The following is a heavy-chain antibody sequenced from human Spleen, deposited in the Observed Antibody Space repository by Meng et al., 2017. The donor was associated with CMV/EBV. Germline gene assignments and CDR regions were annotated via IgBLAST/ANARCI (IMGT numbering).Heavy chain of an antibody. D-gene: IGHD2-15*01. V-gene: IGHV1-2*02. CDR3: ARVKRYCTGGSCSSTGYYGMDV. CDR1: GYTFTGYY. Sequence: ASVKVSCKASGYTFTGYYMHWVRQAPGQGLEWMGWINPNSGGTNYAQKCQGRVTMTRDTSISTAYMELSRLRSDDMAVYYCARVKRYCTGGSCSSTGYYGMDVWGQGTTVTVSS. J-gene: IGHJ6*02. CDR2: INPNSGGT.